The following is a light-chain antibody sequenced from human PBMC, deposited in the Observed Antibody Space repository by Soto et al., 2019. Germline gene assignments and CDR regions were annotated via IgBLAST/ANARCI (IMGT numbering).Light chain of an antibody. CDR3: QQYSDSSGA. J-gene: IGKJ1*01. CDR1: QSITSW. V-gene: IGKV1-5*01. CDR2: DAS. Sequence: DIKMTQSPSTLSASVGDRVTITCRASQSITSWLAWYQQKPGKAPKLLIFDASTLESGVPSRFSGSGSRTDFTLTISSLQPDDFATYYCQQYSDSSGAFGQGTKVDIK.